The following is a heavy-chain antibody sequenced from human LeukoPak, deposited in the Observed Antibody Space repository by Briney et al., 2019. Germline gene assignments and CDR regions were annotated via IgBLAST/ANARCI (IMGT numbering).Heavy chain of an antibody. J-gene: IGHJ3*02. D-gene: IGHD2-2*01. CDR1: GGSISSSSYY. Sequence: PSETLSLTCTVSGGSISSSSYYWGWIRQPPGKGLEWIGSIYYSGSTYYNPSLKSRVTISVDTSKNQFSLKLSSVTAADTAVYYCASQIVVPAALMRAFDIWGQGTMVTVSS. V-gene: IGHV4-39*01. CDR3: ASQIVVPAALMRAFDI. CDR2: IYYSGST.